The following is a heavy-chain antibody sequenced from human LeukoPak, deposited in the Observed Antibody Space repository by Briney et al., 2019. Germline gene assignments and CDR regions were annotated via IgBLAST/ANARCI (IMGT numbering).Heavy chain of an antibody. CDR1: GGSINSGGYY. V-gene: IGHV4-31*03. CDR2: IYSSGTT. Sequence: RTSQTLSLTCTVSGGSINSGGYYWSWIRQLPGKGLDWIGYIYSSGTTYYNPSLESRVTMSVDTSKNQFSLKLISVTAADTAVYYCARDVTGGSYFDYWGQGTLVTVSS. CDR3: ARDVTGGSYFDY. D-gene: IGHD1-26*01. J-gene: IGHJ4*02.